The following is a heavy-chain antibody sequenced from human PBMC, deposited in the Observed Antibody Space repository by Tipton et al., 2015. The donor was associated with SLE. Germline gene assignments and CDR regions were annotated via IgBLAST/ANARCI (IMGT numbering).Heavy chain of an antibody. J-gene: IGHJ6*02. V-gene: IGHV3-53*05. CDR3: ARAPPNDILTGSGMDV. Sequence: GSLRLSCAASGFIVSSSYMSWVRQAPGKGLDWVSVIYGGGNTFYADSVKGRFTISRDNSKNTLSLQMNSLRLEDTAVYYCARAPPNDILTGSGMDVWGQGTTVTVSS. D-gene: IGHD3-9*01. CDR1: GFIVSSSY. CDR2: IYGGGNT.